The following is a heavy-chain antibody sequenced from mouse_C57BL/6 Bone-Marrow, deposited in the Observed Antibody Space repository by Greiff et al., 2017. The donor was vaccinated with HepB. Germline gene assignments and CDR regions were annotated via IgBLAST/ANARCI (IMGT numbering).Heavy chain of an antibody. J-gene: IGHJ4*01. Sequence: EVKLQESGPGLVKPSQSLSLTCSVTGYSITSGYYWNWIRQFPGNKLEWMGYISYDGSNNYNPSLKNRISITRDTSKNQFFLKLNSVTTEDTATYYCARDRDYDNAMDYWGQGTSVTVSS. CDR2: ISYDGSN. CDR1: GYSITSGYY. CDR3: ARDRDYDNAMDY. V-gene: IGHV3-6*01. D-gene: IGHD2-4*01.